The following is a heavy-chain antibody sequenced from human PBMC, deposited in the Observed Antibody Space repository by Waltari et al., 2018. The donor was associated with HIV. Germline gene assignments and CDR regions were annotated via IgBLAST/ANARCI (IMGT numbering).Heavy chain of an antibody. CDR3: ARGGYYYDISGYYHY. J-gene: IGHJ4*02. CDR1: GSTFGDSA. V-gene: IGHV3-33*01. Sequence: QVQLVESGGGVVQPGRSLRLSCAASGSTFGDSAMHWVSQAPGKGLELVAVIWYDVDNKYYADSVKGRFTISRDNSKNTLYLQMNSLRVEYTAVYYCARGGYYYDISGYYHYWGQGTLVTVSS. CDR2: IWYDVDNK. D-gene: IGHD3-22*01.